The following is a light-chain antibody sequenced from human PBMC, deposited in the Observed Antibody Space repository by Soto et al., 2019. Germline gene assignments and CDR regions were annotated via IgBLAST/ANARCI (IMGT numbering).Light chain of an antibody. J-gene: IGKJ4*02. CDR2: DAS. CDR3: QHYDTWPLS. Sequence: EIVMTQSPATLSVSPGERATLSCRASQNVRSNLAWYHQKPGQAPRLLISDASTRATGIPARFSGSGSGTEFALTLTSLQSEDFAVYYCQHYDTWPLSFGGGTRVEIK. CDR1: QNVRSN. V-gene: IGKV3-15*01.